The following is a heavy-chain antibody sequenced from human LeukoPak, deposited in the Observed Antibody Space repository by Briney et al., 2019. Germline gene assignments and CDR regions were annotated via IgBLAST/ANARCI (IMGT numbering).Heavy chain of an antibody. CDR2: IYPGDSDT. Sequence: GESLKISCKGSGYTFTKYWIGWVRQKPGKGLEWVGIIYPGDSDTRYSPSFQGQVTISADKSISTAYLQWSSLKASDTAMYYCARRDCSGGSCYVSGFLPDWFDPWGQGTLVTVSS. J-gene: IGHJ5*02. CDR1: GYTFTKYW. D-gene: IGHD2-15*01. CDR3: ARRDCSGGSCYVSGFLPDWFDP. V-gene: IGHV5-51*01.